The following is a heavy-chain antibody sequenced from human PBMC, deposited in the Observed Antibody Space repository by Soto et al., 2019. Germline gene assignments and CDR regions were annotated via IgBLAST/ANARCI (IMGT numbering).Heavy chain of an antibody. CDR3: ARMTYYYDSSGYFAWFDP. D-gene: IGHD3-22*01. CDR1: GGSISSGDYY. V-gene: IGHV4-30-4*01. CDR2: IYYSGST. Sequence: QVQLQESGPGLVKPSQTLSLTCTVSGGSISSGDYYWSWIRQPPGKGLEWIGYIYYSGSTYYNPSLKSRVTISVDTSKNQFSLKLSSVTAADTAVYYCARMTYYYDSSGYFAWFDPWGQGTLVTVSS. J-gene: IGHJ5*02.